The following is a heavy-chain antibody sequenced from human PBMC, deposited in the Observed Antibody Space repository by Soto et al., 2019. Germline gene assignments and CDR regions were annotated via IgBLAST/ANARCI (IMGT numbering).Heavy chain of an antibody. CDR2: IYYSGST. CDR1: GGSISSGDYY. V-gene: IGHV4-30-4*01. CDR3: DRARRFFELNWFDP. Sequence: SETLSLTCTVSGGSISSGDYYWSWIRQPPGKGLEWIGYIYYSGSTYYNPSLKSRVTISVDTSKNQFSLKLSSVTAAATAVYYCDRARRFFELNWFDPWGQGTLVTVSS. J-gene: IGHJ5*02. D-gene: IGHD3-3*01.